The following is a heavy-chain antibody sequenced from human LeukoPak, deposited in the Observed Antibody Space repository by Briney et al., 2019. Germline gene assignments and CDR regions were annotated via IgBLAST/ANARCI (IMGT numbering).Heavy chain of an antibody. V-gene: IGHV1-69*13. CDR3: ARHINIVLLDDQLLTYYYYGMDV. CDR1: GGTFSSYA. CDR2: IIPIFGTA. J-gene: IGHJ6*02. Sequence: SVKVSCKASGGTFSSYAISWVRQAPGQGLEWMGGIIPIFGTANYAQKFQGRVTITADESASTAYMELSSLKASDTAMYYCARHINIVLLDDQLLTYYYYGMDVWGQGTTVTVSS. D-gene: IGHD2-2*01.